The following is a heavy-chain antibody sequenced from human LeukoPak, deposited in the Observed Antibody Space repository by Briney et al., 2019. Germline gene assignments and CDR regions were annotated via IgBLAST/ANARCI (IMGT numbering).Heavy chain of an antibody. D-gene: IGHD5-18*01. J-gene: IGHJ6*02. Sequence: GGSLRLSCAASGLTFDDYGMSWVRQAPGKGLEWVSGINWNGGSTGYADSVKGRFTISRDNAKNSLYLQMNSLRAEDTALYHCARGGYSYGTENYYYGMDVWGQGTTVTVSS. CDR1: GLTFDDYG. CDR3: ARGGYSYGTENYYYGMDV. V-gene: IGHV3-20*01. CDR2: INWNGGST.